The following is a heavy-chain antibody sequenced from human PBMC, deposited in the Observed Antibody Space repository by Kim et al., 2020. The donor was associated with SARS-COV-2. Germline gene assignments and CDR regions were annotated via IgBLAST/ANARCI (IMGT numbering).Heavy chain of an antibody. CDR1: GGSFSGYY. CDR2: INHSGST. V-gene: IGHV4-34*01. D-gene: IGHD6-13*01. CDR3: ARGRSRSWYSWFDP. Sequence: SETLSLTCAVYGGSFSGYYWSWIRQPPGKGLEWIGEINHSGSTNYNPSLKSRVTISVDTSKNQFSLKLSSVTAAATAVYYCARGRSRSWYSWFDPWAHGT. J-gene: IGHJ5*02.